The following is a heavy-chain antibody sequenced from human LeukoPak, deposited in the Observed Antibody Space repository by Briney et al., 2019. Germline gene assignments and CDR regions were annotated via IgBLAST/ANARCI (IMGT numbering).Heavy chain of an antibody. V-gene: IGHV3-20*04. Sequence: GGSLRLSCAASGFTFNDHGMGWVRQVPGKGLEWVSGISWNGGSTGYADSVKGRFTISGDNAKNSLYLQMNSLRAEDTALYYCAGGDSSGWYFDLWGRGTLVTVSS. CDR1: GFTFNDHG. J-gene: IGHJ2*01. CDR2: ISWNGGST. D-gene: IGHD3-22*01. CDR3: AGGDSSGWYFDL.